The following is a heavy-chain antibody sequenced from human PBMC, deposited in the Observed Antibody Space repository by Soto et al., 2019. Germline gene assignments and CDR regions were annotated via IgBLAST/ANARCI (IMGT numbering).Heavy chain of an antibody. CDR2: IYPGDSDT. D-gene: IGHD6-19*01. Sequence: GESLKISCKGSGYSFTSYWIGWVRQMPGKGLEWMGIIYPGDSDTRYSPSFQGHVTISADKSISTAYLQWSSLKASDTAMYYCARLRIAVAGTSLAFDIWGQGTMVTV. V-gene: IGHV5-51*01. CDR1: GYSFTSYW. CDR3: ARLRIAVAGTSLAFDI. J-gene: IGHJ3*02.